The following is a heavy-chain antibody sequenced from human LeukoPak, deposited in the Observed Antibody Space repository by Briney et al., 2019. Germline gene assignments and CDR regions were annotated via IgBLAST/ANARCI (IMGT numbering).Heavy chain of an antibody. CDR3: ARDPSRGYSYGYGDS. CDR2: IMGDGSEK. V-gene: IGHV3-7*01. CDR1: GFSFSTYW. J-gene: IGHJ4*02. Sequence: SGGSLRLSCAASGFSFSTYWMNWVRQPPGKGLEWVANIMGDGSEKYYVDSVKGRFTISRDNAKNSLYLQMNSLRAEDTAMYYCARDPSRGYSYGYGDSWGQGSLVIVSS. D-gene: IGHD5-18*01.